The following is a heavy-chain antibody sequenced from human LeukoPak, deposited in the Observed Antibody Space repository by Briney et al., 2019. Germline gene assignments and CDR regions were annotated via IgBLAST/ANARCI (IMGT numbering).Heavy chain of an antibody. CDR3: ARRQASCSNGVCYTLYDMDV. CDR2: IYPGDSDT. V-gene: IGHV5-51*01. CDR1: AYSFTSYW. D-gene: IGHD2-8*01. Sequence: GGSLRISCKGSAYSFTSYWIGWVRQMPGKGLEWMGIIYPGDSDTRYSPSFQGQVTISADKSISTAYLQWSSLKASDTAMYYCARRQASCSNGVCYTLYDMDVWGQGTTVTVSS. J-gene: IGHJ6*02.